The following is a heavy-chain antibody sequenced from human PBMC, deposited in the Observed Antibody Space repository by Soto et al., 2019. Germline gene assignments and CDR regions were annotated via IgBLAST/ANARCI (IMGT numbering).Heavy chain of an antibody. D-gene: IGHD2-15*01. CDR3: PRHLGYCGGGSCYSKYFDY. CDR2: IYPGDSNT. V-gene: IGHV5-51*01. J-gene: IGHJ4*02. CDR1: GYTFTSYW. Sequence: PGESLKISCKVSGYTFTSYWIGWVRQMPGKGLEWMGLIYPGDSNTRYSPSFQGQVTISADKSSNTAYLQWSRLKASDSAMYFWPRHLGYCGGGSCYSKYFDYWGQGTLVTVSS.